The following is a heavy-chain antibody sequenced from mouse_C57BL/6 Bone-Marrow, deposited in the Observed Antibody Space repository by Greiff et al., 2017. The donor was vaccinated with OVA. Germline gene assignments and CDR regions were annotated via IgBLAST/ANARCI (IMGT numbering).Heavy chain of an antibody. D-gene: IGHD1-1*01. CDR2: ISSGSSTI. J-gene: IGHJ2*01. CDR1: GFTFSDYG. V-gene: IGHV5-17*01. Sequence: DVKLQESGGGLVKPGGSLKLSCAASGFTFSDYGMHWVRQAPEKGLEWVAYISSGSSTIYYADTVKGRFTISRDNAKNTLFLQMTSLRSEDTAMYYCARGSSYFDYWGQGTTLTVSS. CDR3: ARGSSYFDY.